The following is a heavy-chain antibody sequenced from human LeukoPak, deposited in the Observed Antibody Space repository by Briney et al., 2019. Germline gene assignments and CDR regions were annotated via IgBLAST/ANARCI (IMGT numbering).Heavy chain of an antibody. J-gene: IGHJ4*02. V-gene: IGHV3-23*01. CDR2: ISGSGGST. D-gene: IGHD4-17*01. CDR3: ANCYGDYGHDY. Sequence: GGSLRLSCAASGFTFSSYAMSWVRQAPGKGLEWVSAISGSGGSTYYADSVRGRFTISRDNSKNTLYLQMNSLRAEDTAVYYCANCYGDYGHDYWGQGTLVTVSS. CDR1: GFTFSSYA.